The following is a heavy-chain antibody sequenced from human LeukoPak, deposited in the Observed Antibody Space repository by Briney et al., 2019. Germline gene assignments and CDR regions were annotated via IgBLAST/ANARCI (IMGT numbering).Heavy chain of an antibody. CDR3: AREGIVGATDH. CDR2: ISSSSSYI. D-gene: IGHD1-26*01. CDR1: GFTFSSYS. Sequence: PGGSLRLSSAASGFTFSSYSMNWVRQAPGKGLEWVSSISSSSSYIYYADSVKGRFTISRDNAKNSLYLQMNSLRAEDTAVYYCAREGIVGATDHWGQGTLVTVSS. J-gene: IGHJ5*02. V-gene: IGHV3-21*01.